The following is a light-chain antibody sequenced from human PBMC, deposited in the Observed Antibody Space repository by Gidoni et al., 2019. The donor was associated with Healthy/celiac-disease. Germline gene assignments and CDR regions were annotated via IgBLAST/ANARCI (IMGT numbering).Light chain of an antibody. Sequence: DIQMTQSPSSLSASVGDRVTITCRASQRISSYLKWYQQKPGKAPKLLIYAASSLQGGVPSRCSCSGSRTDFALPISSLQPEDFATYYCQQSYSTLLFTFXPXTKVDIK. CDR1: QRISSY. CDR2: AAS. V-gene: IGKV1-39*01. CDR3: QQSYSTLLFT. J-gene: IGKJ3*01.